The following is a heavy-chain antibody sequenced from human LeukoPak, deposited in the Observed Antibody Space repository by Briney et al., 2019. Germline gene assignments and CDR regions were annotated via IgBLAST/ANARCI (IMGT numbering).Heavy chain of an antibody. CDR3: TTDTFYMKGHDP. CDR2: IKSKIDGGAI. CDR1: GFNFDNAW. V-gene: IGHV3-15*07. Sequence: AGGSLRLSCAASGFNFDNAWMYWVRKAPGKGLEWVGRIKSKIDGGAIDYATPVKGRFTMSRDDSKKTLYLQMNSLKTEDTARYYCTTDTFYMKGHDPWGQGTLVIVSS. D-gene: IGHD2/OR15-2a*01. J-gene: IGHJ5*02.